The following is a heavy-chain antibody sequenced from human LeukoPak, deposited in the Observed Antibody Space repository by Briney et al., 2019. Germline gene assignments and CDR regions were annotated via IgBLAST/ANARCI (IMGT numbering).Heavy chain of an antibody. J-gene: IGHJ3*02. V-gene: IGHV3-7*01. Sequence: GGSLRLSCAASGFTFSSYWMSWVRQAPGKGLGWVVNIKQGGSEKYYVDSVKGRFTISRDNAKNSLYLQMNSLGAEDTAVYYCARWCSMGTVLRFLEWHAFDIWGQGRMVTVSS. CDR1: GFTFSSYW. D-gene: IGHD3-3*01. CDR3: ARWCSMGTVLRFLEWHAFDI. CDR2: IKQGGSEK.